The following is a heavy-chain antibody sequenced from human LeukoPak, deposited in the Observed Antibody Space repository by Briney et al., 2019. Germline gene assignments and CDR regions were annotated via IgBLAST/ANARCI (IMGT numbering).Heavy chain of an antibody. CDR2: ISDSGDTT. J-gene: IGHJ5*02. Sequence: PGGSLRLSCAASGFTFSTYAMNWVRQAPGKGLEWVSLISDSGDTTYYADSVKGRFTISRDNSKNTLSLQMNSLRAEDTAVYYCARAGATVSTIWFDPWGQGTLVTVPS. V-gene: IGHV3-23*01. CDR1: GFTFSTYA. D-gene: IGHD6-25*01. CDR3: ARAGATVSTIWFDP.